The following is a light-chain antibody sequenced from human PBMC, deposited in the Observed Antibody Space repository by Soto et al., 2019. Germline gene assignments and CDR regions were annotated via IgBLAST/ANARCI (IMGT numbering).Light chain of an antibody. CDR1: SSNIGGNY. V-gene: IGLV1-51*01. CDR2: DNY. CDR3: DSWDNSLSVVL. J-gene: IGLJ2*01. Sequence: QSVLTQPPSVSAAPGQRVTISCSGSSSNIGGNYVYWYQQLPGTAPKLLIYDNYKRPSGIPDRFSGSTSGTSATLAIAGLQTGDEADYYCDSWDNSLSVVLFGGGTKVTVL.